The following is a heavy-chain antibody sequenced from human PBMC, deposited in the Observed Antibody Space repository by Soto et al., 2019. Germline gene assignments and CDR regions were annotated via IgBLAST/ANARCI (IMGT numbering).Heavy chain of an antibody. D-gene: IGHD4-4*01. J-gene: IGHJ4*02. V-gene: IGHV3-30*14. CDR3: ERSTIVAPPSN. CDR2: ISYDGSNN. CDR1: GFSFSNYA. Sequence: PGGSLRLSCAASGFSFSNYAMQWVRQAPGKGLEWVAVISYDGSNNYYADSLKGRFTISRDNSKNTMYLQMDSLRAEDTAVYYGERSTIVAPPSNWGQGSLVTVAS.